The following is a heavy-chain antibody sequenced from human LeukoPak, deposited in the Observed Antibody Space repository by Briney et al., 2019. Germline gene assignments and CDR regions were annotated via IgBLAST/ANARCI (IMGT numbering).Heavy chain of an antibody. CDR3: ARVAPSLQFLEWLPFDY. D-gene: IGHD3-3*01. V-gene: IGHV3-53*01. CDR2: IYSGGST. CDR1: GFTDSSNY. J-gene: IGHJ4*02. Sequence: GGSLRLSCAHSGFTDSSNYRSWVRQAPGKGLEWVSVIYSGGSTYYADSVKGRFTISRDNSKNTLYLQMNSLRAEDTAVYYCARVAPSLQFLEWLPFDYWGQGTLVTVSS.